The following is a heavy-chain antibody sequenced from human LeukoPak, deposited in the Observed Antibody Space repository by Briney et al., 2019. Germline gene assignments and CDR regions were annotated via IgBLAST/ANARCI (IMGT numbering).Heavy chain of an antibody. J-gene: IGHJ4*02. V-gene: IGHV4-34*01. CDR2: IDHRGST. Sequence: PSETLSLTCAVYGGSFSGYYWSCIPQPPGKGGELIWEIDHRGSTNHNPSLKSRLTISVDTSNNQLSLKLSSVTAADTAVYYCASMYSNYYLPHDYWGQGTLVTVSS. CDR1: GGSFSGYY. D-gene: IGHD4-11*01. CDR3: ASMYSNYYLPHDY.